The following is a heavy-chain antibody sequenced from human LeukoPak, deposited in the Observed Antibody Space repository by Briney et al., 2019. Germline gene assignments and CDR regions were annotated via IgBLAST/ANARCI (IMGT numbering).Heavy chain of an antibody. CDR3: SGHSKILSGYYIDY. J-gene: IGHJ4*02. CDR2: INHSGIT. D-gene: IGHD3-9*01. V-gene: IGHV4-34*01. CDR1: GGSFSGYY. Sequence: SETLSLTCAVHGGSFSGYYSSWICQPPGKGLEWIGEINHSGITNYHPYVTIQVTITVVTSKNQFSLKLSSVTAADTAVYYGSGHSKILSGYYIDYWGQGTLVTVSS.